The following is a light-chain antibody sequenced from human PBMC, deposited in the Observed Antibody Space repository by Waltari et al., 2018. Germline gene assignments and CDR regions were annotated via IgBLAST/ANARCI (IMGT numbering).Light chain of an antibody. CDR1: SSDVGGYVY. CDR3: CSYAGSYTHVV. Sequence: QSALTQPRSVSGSPGQSVTIPCTGTSSDVGGYVYVSWYQHHPGKAPKLMISDVTKRPSGVPDRFSGSKSGNTASLTISGLQAEDEADYYCCSYAGSYTHVVFGGGTKLTVL. V-gene: IGLV2-11*01. CDR2: DVT. J-gene: IGLJ2*01.